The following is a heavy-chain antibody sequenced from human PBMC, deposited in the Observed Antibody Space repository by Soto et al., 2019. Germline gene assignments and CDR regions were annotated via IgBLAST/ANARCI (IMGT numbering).Heavy chain of an antibody. CDR3: ARAHPLPFYYGSGSPRMDV. CDR2: IWYDGSNK. CDR1: GFTFSSYG. Sequence: LRLSCAASGFTFSSYGMHWVRQAPGKGLEWVAVIWYDGSNKYYADSVKGRFTISRDNSKNTLYLQMNSLRAEDTAVYYCARAHPLPFYYGSGSPRMDVWGQGTTVTVSS. D-gene: IGHD3-10*01. V-gene: IGHV3-33*01. J-gene: IGHJ6*02.